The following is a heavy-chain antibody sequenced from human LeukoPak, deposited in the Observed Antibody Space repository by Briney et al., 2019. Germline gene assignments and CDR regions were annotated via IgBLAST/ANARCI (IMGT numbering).Heavy chain of an antibody. D-gene: IGHD3-10*01. CDR2: ISSSSSTI. Sequence: PGGSLRLSCAACGFTFSSYSMNWVRQAPGKGLEWVSYISSSSSTIYYADSVEGRFTISRENAKNSLYLQMNSLRAEDTAVYYCARGGRMVRGVIMDDAFDIWGQGTMVTVSS. J-gene: IGHJ3*02. CDR1: GFTFSSYS. V-gene: IGHV3-48*01. CDR3: ARGGRMVRGVIMDDAFDI.